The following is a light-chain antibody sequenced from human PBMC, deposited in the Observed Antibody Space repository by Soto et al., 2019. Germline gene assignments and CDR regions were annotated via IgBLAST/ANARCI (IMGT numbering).Light chain of an antibody. CDR2: DNN. J-gene: IGLJ2*01. CDR3: GTWDTSLSAGV. CDR1: SSNIGDNY. Sequence: QSALTQPPSVSAATGQKVSISCSGSSSNIGDNYVSWYQQFPGTAPKLLIYDNNKRPSGIPDRFSGSASGTSATLGITGLQTGDEADYYCGTWDTSLSAGVFGGGTKLTVL. V-gene: IGLV1-51*01.